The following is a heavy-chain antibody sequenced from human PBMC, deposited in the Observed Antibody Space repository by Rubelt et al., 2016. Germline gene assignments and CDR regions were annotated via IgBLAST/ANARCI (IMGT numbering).Heavy chain of an antibody. V-gene: IGHV4-39*01. J-gene: IGHJ4*02. D-gene: IGHD5-24*01. CDR1: GGSISSSSYY. CDR3: ARLQRWLQFLDY. Sequence: QLLLQESGPGLVKPSETLSLTCTVSGGSISSSSYYWGWIRQPPGEGLEWIGNIWYTGNTYYNPSPKSRVTILVDATKTQFSLDLTSVTAADTAVYYCARLQRWLQFLDYWGQGTLVTVSS. CDR2: IWYTGNT.